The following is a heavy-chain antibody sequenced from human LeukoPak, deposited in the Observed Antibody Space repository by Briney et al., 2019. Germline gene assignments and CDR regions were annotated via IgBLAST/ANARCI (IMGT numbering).Heavy chain of an antibody. D-gene: IGHD6-19*01. CDR3: ARDVIAVAGTSRDY. Sequence: ASVKVSCKASGYTFTSYYMHWVRQPPGQGLEWMGIINPSGGNTNYAQKLQGRVTMTRDTSTSTVYMELSSLRSEDTAVYYCARDVIAVAGTSRDYWGQGTLVTVSS. V-gene: IGHV1-46*01. CDR2: INPSGGNT. J-gene: IGHJ4*02. CDR1: GYTFTSYY.